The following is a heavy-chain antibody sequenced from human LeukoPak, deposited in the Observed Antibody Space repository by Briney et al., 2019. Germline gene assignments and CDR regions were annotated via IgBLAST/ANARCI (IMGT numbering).Heavy chain of an antibody. V-gene: IGHV1-2*02. CDR3: ARDLAGSLDY. CDR1: GYTFTDYN. CDR2: ISPNSGST. Sequence: ASVTVSFKTSGYTFTDYNIHWVRQAPGQGLEWMGWISPNSGSTYYAQQFQGRVTMTRDTSITTAYMELSRLTSDDTAVYYCARDLAGSLDYWGQGTLVTVSS. J-gene: IGHJ4*02. D-gene: IGHD7-27*01.